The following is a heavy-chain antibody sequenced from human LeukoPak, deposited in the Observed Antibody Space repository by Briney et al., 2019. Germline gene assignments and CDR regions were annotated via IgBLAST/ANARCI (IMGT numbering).Heavy chain of an antibody. Sequence: ASVEVSCKASGYTFTSYGISWVRQAPGQGLEWMGWISAYNGNTNYAQKLQGRVTMTTDTSTSTAYMELRSLRSDDTAVYYCARDRRSGSYLDANDYWGQGTLVTVSS. D-gene: IGHD3-10*01. J-gene: IGHJ4*02. V-gene: IGHV1-18*01. CDR3: ARDRRSGSYLDANDY. CDR2: ISAYNGNT. CDR1: GYTFTSYG.